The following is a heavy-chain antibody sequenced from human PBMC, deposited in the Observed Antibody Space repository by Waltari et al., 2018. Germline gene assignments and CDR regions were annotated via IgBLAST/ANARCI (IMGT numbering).Heavy chain of an antibody. Sequence: QVQLQQWGAGLLKPSETLSLTCAVYGASFSTYVWSWIRQPPGKGLEWIGEINNSGTTNYNPSLKRRDTRVLDTFKNQFALKLSSVNAADTAVYYCASRDIVGDYAVPYYFAYWGQGGLVTVSS. CDR2: INNSGTT. J-gene: IGHJ4*02. D-gene: IGHD1-26*01. V-gene: IGHV4-34*01. CDR1: GASFSTYV. CDR3: ASRDIVGDYAVPYYFAY.